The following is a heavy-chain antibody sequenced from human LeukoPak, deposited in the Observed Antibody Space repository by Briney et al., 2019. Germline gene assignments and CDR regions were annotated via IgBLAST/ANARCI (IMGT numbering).Heavy chain of an antibody. V-gene: IGHV3-48*01. J-gene: IGHJ4*02. CDR3: ARPTYGNNGGG. Sequence: PGGSLRLSCAASGFSFSSYSMNWVRQAPGKGLEWVSYISSSSDTIYYADSVRGRFTISRDNAKNSLYLQMISLRAEDTAVYYCARPTYGNNGGGWGQGTLVTVSS. D-gene: IGHD4-11*01. CDR1: GFSFSSYS. CDR2: ISSSSDTI.